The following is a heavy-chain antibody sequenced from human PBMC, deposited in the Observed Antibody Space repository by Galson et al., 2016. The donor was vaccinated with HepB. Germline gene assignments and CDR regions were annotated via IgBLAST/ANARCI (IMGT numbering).Heavy chain of an antibody. CDR3: AKANGYYFDY. Sequence: SLRLSCAASGFTFSDHYMSWIRQAPGKGPEWLAYTSGSSSRTNYAGSVKGRFTISRDNAKNSLYLQMNSLRAEDTALYYCAKANGYYFDYWGQGTLVTVSS. V-gene: IGHV3-11*06. CDR2: TSGSSSRT. D-gene: IGHD4-17*01. J-gene: IGHJ4*02. CDR1: GFTFSDHY.